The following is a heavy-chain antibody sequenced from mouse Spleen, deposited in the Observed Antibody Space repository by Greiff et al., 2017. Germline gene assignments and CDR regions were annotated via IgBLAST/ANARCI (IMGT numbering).Heavy chain of an antibody. Sequence: EVQLVESGGGLVKPGGSLKLSCAASGFTFSSYTMSWVRQTPAKRLEWVATISSGGGNTYYPDSVKGRFTISRDNARNTLYLQMSSLRSEDTAMYYCARRAPYAMDYWGQGTSVTVSS. CDR2: ISSGGGNT. CDR3: ARRAPYAMDY. J-gene: IGHJ4*01. CDR1: GFTFSSYT. V-gene: IGHV5-9*04.